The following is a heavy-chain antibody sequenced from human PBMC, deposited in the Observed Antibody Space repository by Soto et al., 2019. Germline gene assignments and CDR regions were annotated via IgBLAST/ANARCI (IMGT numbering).Heavy chain of an antibody. D-gene: IGHD5-18*01. CDR1: GGTFSSYA. Sequence: QVQLVQSGAEVKKPGSSVKVSCKASGGTFSSYAISWVRQAPGQGLEWMGGIIPIFGTANYAQKFQGRVTITADESTSTAYMELSSLRSEDTAVYYCARDRYSYGSSAFDIWCQGTMVTVSS. CDR3: ARDRYSYGSSAFDI. V-gene: IGHV1-69*01. J-gene: IGHJ3*02. CDR2: IIPIFGTA.